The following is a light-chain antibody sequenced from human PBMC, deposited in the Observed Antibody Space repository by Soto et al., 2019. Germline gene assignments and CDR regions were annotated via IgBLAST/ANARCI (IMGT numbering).Light chain of an antibody. Sequence: DIQMTQSPSTLSASVGDRVTITCRASQTISSWLAWYQQKPGKAPKVLIYDASKLKSGVPSRFSGSGSGTEFTLTTSSLQPDGFATYYCQQYNSYSTFGQGTKVDIK. J-gene: IGKJ1*01. V-gene: IGKV1-5*01. CDR3: QQYNSYST. CDR2: DAS. CDR1: QTISSW.